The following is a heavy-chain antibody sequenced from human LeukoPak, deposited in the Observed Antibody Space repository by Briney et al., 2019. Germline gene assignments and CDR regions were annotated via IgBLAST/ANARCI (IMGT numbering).Heavy chain of an antibody. Sequence: PSETLSLTCAVYGGSFSGYYWSWIRQPPGKGLEWIGEINHSGSTNYNPSLKSRVTISVDTSKNQFSLKLSSVTAADTAVYYCARGQYDFWSGYLYWGQGTLVTVSS. CDR3: ARGQYDFWSGYLY. J-gene: IGHJ4*02. CDR2: INHSGST. CDR1: GGSFSGYY. D-gene: IGHD3-3*01. V-gene: IGHV4-34*01.